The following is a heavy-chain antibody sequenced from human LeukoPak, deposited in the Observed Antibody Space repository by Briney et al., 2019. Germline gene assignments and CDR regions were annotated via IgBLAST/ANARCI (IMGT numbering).Heavy chain of an antibody. Sequence: QPGRSLRLSCAASGFTFRNYGVHWVRQAPGKGLEWVANIKQDGSEKYYVDSVKGRFTISRDNAKNSLYLQMNSLRAEDTAVYYWARDRADYGYNWFDPWGQGTLVTVSS. CDR3: ARDRADYGYNWFDP. CDR1: GFTFRNYG. V-gene: IGHV3-7*01. CDR2: IKQDGSEK. D-gene: IGHD4-17*01. J-gene: IGHJ5*02.